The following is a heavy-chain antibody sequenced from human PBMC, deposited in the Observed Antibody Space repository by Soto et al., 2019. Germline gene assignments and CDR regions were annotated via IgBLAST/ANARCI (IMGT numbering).Heavy chain of an antibody. CDR2: ISGSGGST. CDR1: GFTFSSYA. J-gene: IGHJ3*02. D-gene: IGHD2-2*01. CDR3: ANIVAVPAAMSPDAFEI. Sequence: PGGSLRLSCAASGFTFSSYAMSWVRQAPGKGLEWVSAISGSGGSTYYADSVKGRFTISRDNSKNTLYLQMNSLRAEDTAVYYCANIVAVPAAMSPDAFEIWGQGTMVTVSS. V-gene: IGHV3-23*01.